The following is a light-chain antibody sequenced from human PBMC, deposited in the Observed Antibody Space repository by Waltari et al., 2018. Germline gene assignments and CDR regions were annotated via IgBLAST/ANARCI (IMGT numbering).Light chain of an antibody. J-gene: IGLJ1*01. V-gene: IGLV2-23*02. CDR3: CSYAGSGIYV. CDR2: EVN. CDR1: SSDVGSYNL. Sequence: QSALTQPASVSGSPGQSITISCTGTSSDVGSYNLVSWFQQYPDKAPKLIIFEVNKRPAGVSNRFSGSKSGNTASLTISGLQAEDEADYYCCSYAGSGIYVFGSGAKVTVL.